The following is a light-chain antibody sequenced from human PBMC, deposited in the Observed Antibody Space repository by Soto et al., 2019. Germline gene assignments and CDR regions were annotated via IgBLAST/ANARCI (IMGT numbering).Light chain of an antibody. CDR2: EVN. J-gene: IGLJ1*01. CDR1: SSDVGGYKY. Sequence: QSALTQPPSASGSPGQSVTISCTGTSSDVGGYKYVSWYQQHPGKAPKLMIFEVNKRPSGDPDRFSGSKSGNTASLTVSGLQAEDEAYYYCSSYAGINNLWVFGTGTKLTVL. V-gene: IGLV2-8*01. CDR3: SSYAGINNLWV.